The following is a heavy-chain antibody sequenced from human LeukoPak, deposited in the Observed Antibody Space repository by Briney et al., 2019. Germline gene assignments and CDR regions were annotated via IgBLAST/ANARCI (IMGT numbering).Heavy chain of an antibody. CDR3: ARTSGREKNFDY. CDR2: ISGSGGTT. Sequence: GGSLRLSCAASGFTFGNYAMTWVRQAPGKGLEWVSGISGSGGTTYYADSMKGRFTISRDNSNNTLYLELNSLRAEDTAIYYCARTSGREKNFDYWGRGTLVTVSS. CDR1: GFTFGNYA. J-gene: IGHJ4*02. V-gene: IGHV3-23*01. D-gene: IGHD1-14*01.